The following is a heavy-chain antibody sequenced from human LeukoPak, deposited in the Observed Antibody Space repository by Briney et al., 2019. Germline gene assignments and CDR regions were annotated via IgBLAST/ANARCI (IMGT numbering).Heavy chain of an antibody. V-gene: IGHV4-4*07. J-gene: IGHJ2*01. CDR1: GGSISSYY. D-gene: IGHD6-19*01. CDR3: ARGGQWLPDWYFDL. CDR2: IYTSGST. Sequence: SETLSLTCTVSGGSISSYYWSWIRQPAGKGLEWIGRIYTSGSTNYNPSPKSRVTMSVDTSKNQFSLKLSSVTAADTAVYYCARGGQWLPDWYFDLWGRGTLVTVSS.